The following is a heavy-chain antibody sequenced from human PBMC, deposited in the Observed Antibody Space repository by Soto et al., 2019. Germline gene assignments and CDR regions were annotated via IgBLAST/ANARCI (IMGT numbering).Heavy chain of an antibody. CDR2: IRYDGSNI. CDR1: GFTFSGLG. Sequence: QVQLVESGGGVVQPGRSLRLSCAASGFTFSGLGMHWVRQAPGKGLEWVAVIRYDGSNIYYADAVKGRFTISRDNSKDTLYRKRKGLGADARVVYYWGRDGVGHTTFFGYFASGGREPLAPVS. D-gene: IGHD1-26*01. V-gene: IGHV3-33*01. J-gene: IGHJ4*02. CDR3: GRDGVGHTTFFGYFAS.